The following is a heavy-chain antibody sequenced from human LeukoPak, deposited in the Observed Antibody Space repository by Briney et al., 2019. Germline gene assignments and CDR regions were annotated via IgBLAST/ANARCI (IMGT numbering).Heavy chain of an antibody. D-gene: IGHD5-12*01. CDR1: GFSFSSYS. CDR3: VSPSADYPFLYYFDS. Sequence: GGSLRLSCAASGFSFSSYSIHWVRQAPGKGLEWVAVISSDGNSKNFALSVKGRFAISRDNSKNTLFLQMNNLRSEDTALYYCVSPSADYPFLYYFDSWGQGTLVTVSS. CDR2: ISSDGNSK. J-gene: IGHJ4*02. V-gene: IGHV3-30*09.